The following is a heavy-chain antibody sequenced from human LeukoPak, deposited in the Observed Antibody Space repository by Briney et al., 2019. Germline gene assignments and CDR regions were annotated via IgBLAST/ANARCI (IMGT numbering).Heavy chain of an antibody. J-gene: IGHJ5*02. Sequence: NPSETLSLTCTVSGGSISSYFWTWIRQPAGKGLEWIGRIYASGSTSYNPSFKGRVTISVDTSKNQFSLKLSSVTAADTAVYYCARDYIVVLPAAANWFDPWGQGTLVTVSS. CDR2: IYASGST. V-gene: IGHV4-4*07. D-gene: IGHD2-2*01. CDR3: ARDYIVVLPAAANWFDP. CDR1: GGSISSYF.